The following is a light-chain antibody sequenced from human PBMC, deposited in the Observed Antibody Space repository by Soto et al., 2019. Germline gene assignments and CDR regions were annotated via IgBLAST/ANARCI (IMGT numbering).Light chain of an antibody. V-gene: IGKV1-39*01. J-gene: IGKJ4*01. CDR3: QQSYSTPWLT. CDR2: GAS. CDR1: QSISTY. Sequence: DIPMTQSPSSLSASVGDRVTITCRASQSISTYLNWYQQKPGEAPKLLIYGASSLQSGVPSRFSGSGSGTDFTLTISSLQPEDFATYYCQQSYSTPWLTFGGGTKVEIK.